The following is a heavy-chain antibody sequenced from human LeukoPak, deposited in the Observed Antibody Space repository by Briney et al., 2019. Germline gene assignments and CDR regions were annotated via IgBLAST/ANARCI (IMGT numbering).Heavy chain of an antibody. CDR3: ATRVMVRGVIIWYFDY. V-gene: IGHV1-8*03. J-gene: IGHJ4*02. Sequence: VASVKVSCKASGYTFTSYDINWVRQATGQGLEWMGWMNPNSGNTGYAQKFQGRVTITRNTSISTAYMELSSLRSEDTAVYYCATRVMVRGVIIWYFDYWGQGTLVTVSS. CDR1: GYTFTSYD. CDR2: MNPNSGNT. D-gene: IGHD3-10*01.